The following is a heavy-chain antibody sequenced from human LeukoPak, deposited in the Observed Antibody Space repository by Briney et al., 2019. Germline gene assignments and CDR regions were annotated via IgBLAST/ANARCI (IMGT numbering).Heavy chain of an antibody. CDR3: ARHVPPSYYFDY. CDR2: IYTSGST. D-gene: IGHD2-2*01. J-gene: IGHJ4*02. V-gene: IGHV4-4*09. Sequence: PSETLSLTCTVSGGSISSYYWSCIRQPPGKGVEWIGYIYTSGSTNYSPSLKSRVTISVDTSKNQFSLKLSSVTAADTAVYYCARHVPPSYYFDYWGQGTLVTVSS. CDR1: GGSISSYY.